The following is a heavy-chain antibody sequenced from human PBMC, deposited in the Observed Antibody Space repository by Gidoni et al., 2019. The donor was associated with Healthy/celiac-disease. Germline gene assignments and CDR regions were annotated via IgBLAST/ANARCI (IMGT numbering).Heavy chain of an antibody. D-gene: IGHD6-13*01. CDR2: IYYSGST. J-gene: IGHJ6*02. CDR1: GGSISSYY. V-gene: IGHV4-59*01. Sequence: QVQLQESGPGLVKPSETLSLTCTVSGGSISSYYWSWIRQPPGKGLEWIGYIYYSGSTNYNPSLKSRVTISVDTSKNQFSLKLSSVTAADTAVYYCARAPRDDSSSWYGDYYYYYGMDVWGQGTTVTVSS. CDR3: ARAPRDDSSSWYGDYYYYYGMDV.